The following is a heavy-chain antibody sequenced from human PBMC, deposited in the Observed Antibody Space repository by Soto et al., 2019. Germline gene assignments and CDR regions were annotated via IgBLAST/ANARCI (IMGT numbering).Heavy chain of an antibody. CDR2: IWYDGSNK. Sequence: GGSLRLSCAASGFTFSSYGMHWVRQAPGKGLEWVAVIWYDGSNKYYADSVKGRFTISRDNSKNTLYLQMNSLRAEDTAVYYCARDRNLYCSSTSCSYGGIDYWGQGTLVTVSS. CDR3: ARDRNLYCSSTSCSYGGIDY. J-gene: IGHJ4*02. V-gene: IGHV3-33*01. CDR1: GFTFSSYG. D-gene: IGHD2-2*01.